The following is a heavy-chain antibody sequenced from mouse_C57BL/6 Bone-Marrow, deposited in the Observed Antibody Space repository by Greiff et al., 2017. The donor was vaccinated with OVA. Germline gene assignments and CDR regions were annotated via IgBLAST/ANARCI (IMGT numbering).Heavy chain of an antibody. CDR3: ARGGDSHWYFDV. V-gene: IGHV1-19*01. J-gene: IGHJ1*03. D-gene: IGHD2-13*01. CDR1: GYTFTDYY. Sequence: EVQLQQSGPVLVKPGASVKMSCKASGYTFTDYYMNWVKQSHGKSLEWIGVINPYNGGTSYNQKFKGKATLTVDKSSSTAYMELNSLTSEDSAVYYCARGGDSHWYFDVWGTGTTVTVSS. CDR2: INPYNGGT.